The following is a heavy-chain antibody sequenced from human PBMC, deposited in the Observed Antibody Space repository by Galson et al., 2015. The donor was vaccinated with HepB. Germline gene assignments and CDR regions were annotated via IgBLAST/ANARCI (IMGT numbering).Heavy chain of an antibody. CDR2: ISVSGGST. CDR1: GFTFSSYA. D-gene: IGHD3-22*01. J-gene: IGHJ4*02. Sequence: SLRLSCAASGFTFSSYAMSWVRQAPGKGLEWVSAISVSGGSTYYADSVKGRFTISRDNSKNTLYLQMSSLRAEDTAVYYCAKDLYYDSSGEDYWGQGTLVTVSS. CDR3: AKDLYYDSSGEDY. V-gene: IGHV3-23*01.